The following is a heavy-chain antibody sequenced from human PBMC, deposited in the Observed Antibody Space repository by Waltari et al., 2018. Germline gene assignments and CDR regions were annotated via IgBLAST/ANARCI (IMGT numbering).Heavy chain of an antibody. Sequence: EVPLVGSGGGLVQPGGSLSLSCHSSWFAVSSSFMTWVRQAPGKGLEFVSIISPTGDTHYADSVRGRSVISRDTPKNTLFLQMNSVRPEDTAVYYCAKGSGYIQDYWGQGILVTVSS. CDR1: WFAVSSSF. V-gene: IGHV3-66*01. CDR3: AKGSGYIQDY. D-gene: IGHD3-3*01. CDR2: ISPTGDT. J-gene: IGHJ4*02.